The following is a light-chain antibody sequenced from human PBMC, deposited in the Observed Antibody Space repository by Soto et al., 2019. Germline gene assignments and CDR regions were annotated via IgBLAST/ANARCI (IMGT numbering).Light chain of an antibody. CDR2: EVN. V-gene: IGLV2-23*02. CDR3: CSYAGSSTLV. CDR1: SSDVGSYNL. Sequence: ALTQPASVSGSPGQPITISCTGTSSDVGSYNLVSWYQQHPGKAPKLMIYEVNKRPSGVSNRFSGSKSGNTASLTISGLQAEDEADYYCCSYAGSSTLVFGGGT. J-gene: IGLJ2*01.